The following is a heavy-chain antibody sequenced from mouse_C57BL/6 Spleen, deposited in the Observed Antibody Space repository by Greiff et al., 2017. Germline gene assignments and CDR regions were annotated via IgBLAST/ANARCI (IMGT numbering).Heavy chain of an antibody. J-gene: IGHJ3*01. V-gene: IGHV1-80*01. CDR2: IYPGDGDT. CDR1: GYAFSSYW. CDR3: VYSPHFAY. D-gene: IGHD2-12*01. Sequence: QVQLKESGAELVKPGASVKISCKASGYAFSSYWMNWVKQRPGKGLEWIGQIYPGDGDTNYNGKFKGKATLTADKSSSTAYMQLSSLTSEDSAVYFCVYSPHFAYWGQGTLVTVSA.